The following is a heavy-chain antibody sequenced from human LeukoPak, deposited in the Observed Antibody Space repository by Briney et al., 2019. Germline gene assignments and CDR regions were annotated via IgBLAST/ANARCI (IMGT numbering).Heavy chain of an antibody. CDR1: GFNFSSYA. CDR2: ISGRGGST. CDR3: AKSSIAVPGTTLDY. V-gene: IGHV3-23*01. J-gene: IGHJ4*02. Sequence: GGSLRLSCAASGFNFSSYAMNWVRQTPRKGLEWISVISGRGGSTYYADSVTGRFTISRDKSKNTLYLQMNSLRAEDTAVYYCAKSSIAVPGTTLDYWGQGTLVTVSS. D-gene: IGHD6-19*01.